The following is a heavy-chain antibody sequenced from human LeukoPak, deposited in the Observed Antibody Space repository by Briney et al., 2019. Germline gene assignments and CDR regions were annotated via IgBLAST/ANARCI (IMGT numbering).Heavy chain of an antibody. Sequence: GGTLRLSCAASGFTFSSYSMNWVRQAPGKGLDWVSSISSSSSYIYYADSVKGRFTISRDNAKNSLYLQMNSLRAEDTAVYYCARDVRYSSSYWFDPWGQGTLVTVSS. J-gene: IGHJ5*02. CDR1: GFTFSSYS. V-gene: IGHV3-21*01. CDR2: ISSSSSYI. D-gene: IGHD6-13*01. CDR3: ARDVRYSSSYWFDP.